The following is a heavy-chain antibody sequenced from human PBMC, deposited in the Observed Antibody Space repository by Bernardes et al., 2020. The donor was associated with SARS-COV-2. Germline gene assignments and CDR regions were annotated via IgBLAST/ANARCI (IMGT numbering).Heavy chain of an antibody. V-gene: IGHV1-2*02. CDR2: IHPNSGDT. J-gene: IGHJ3*01. D-gene: IGHD3-3*01. CDR3: AAVTWSQRDGFDV. CDR1: GYSFTDYY. Sequence: ASVKVSCKASGYSFTDYYMHWMRQAPGQGLEWMGWIHPNSGDTNYAQNFQGRVTITRDTSTSTAYMELTRLMSDDTAVYFCAAVTWSQRDGFDVWGQGTMVTVSS.